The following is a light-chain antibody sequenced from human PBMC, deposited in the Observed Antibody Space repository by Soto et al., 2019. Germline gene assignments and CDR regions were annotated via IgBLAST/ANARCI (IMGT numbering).Light chain of an antibody. CDR2: EVN. CDR3: SSYAGINNLGV. Sequence: QSALTQPPSASGSPGQSVTISCTGTSSDVGGYKYVSWYQQHPGKAPKLMIFEVNKRPSGVPDRFSGSKSGNTASLTVSGGQAEDEDDYYCSSYAGINNLGVFGAGTKLTVL. J-gene: IGLJ1*01. V-gene: IGLV2-8*01. CDR1: SSDVGGYKY.